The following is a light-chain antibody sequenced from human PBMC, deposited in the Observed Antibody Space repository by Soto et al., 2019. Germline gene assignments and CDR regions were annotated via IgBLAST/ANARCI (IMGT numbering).Light chain of an antibody. CDR2: GAS. Sequence: EIVMTQSPATLSVSPGERAALSCRASQSLNSNYLAWYQQKPGQAPRLLTYGASNRATGIPDRFSGSGSGTDFTLAISRLEPEDFAVYYCHQYDSSPSTFGQGTKVDIK. CDR1: QSLNSNY. V-gene: IGKV3-20*01. CDR3: HQYDSSPST. J-gene: IGKJ1*01.